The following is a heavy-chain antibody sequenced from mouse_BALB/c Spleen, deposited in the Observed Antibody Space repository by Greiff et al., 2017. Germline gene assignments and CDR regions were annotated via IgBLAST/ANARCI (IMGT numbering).Heavy chain of an antibody. Sequence: VQLQQSGAELVRSGASVKLSCTASGFNIKDYYMHWVKQRPEQGLEWIGWIDPENGDTEYAPKFQGKATMTADTSSNTAYLQLSSLTSEDTAVYCCSVYDYDGLFAYWGQGTLVTVSA. J-gene: IGHJ3*01. CDR2: IDPENGDT. CDR1: GFNIKDYY. CDR3: SVYDYDGLFAY. D-gene: IGHD2-4*01. V-gene: IGHV14-4*02.